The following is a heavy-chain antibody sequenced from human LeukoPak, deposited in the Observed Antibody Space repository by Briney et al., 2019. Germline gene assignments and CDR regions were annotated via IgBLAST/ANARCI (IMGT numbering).Heavy chain of an antibody. CDR2: ISGSGGST. CDR3: AKARSEDFSPYYFDY. J-gene: IGHJ4*02. Sequence: GGSLRLSCAASGFTFSSYAMSWVRQASGKGLEWVSAISGSGGSTYYADSVKGRFTISRDNSKNTLYLQMNSLRAEDTAVYYCAKARSEDFSPYYFDYWGQGTLVTVSS. V-gene: IGHV3-23*01. CDR1: GFTFSSYA.